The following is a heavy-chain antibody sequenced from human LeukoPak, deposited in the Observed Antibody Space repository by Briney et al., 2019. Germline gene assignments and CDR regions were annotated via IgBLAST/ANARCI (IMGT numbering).Heavy chain of an antibody. Sequence: SETLSLTCTLSGDSITSSDHYWVWIRQSPGTGLEWIGSVSQSGNTYYKSSLKSRVTVSLDTSKNEFSLTLTSVTAADTAEYYCARHLYYSASAFWYIDLWGRGTLVIVSP. CDR3: ARHLYYSASAFWYIDL. V-gene: IGHV4-39*01. CDR1: GDSITSSDHY. J-gene: IGHJ2*01. D-gene: IGHD3-10*01. CDR2: VSQSGNT.